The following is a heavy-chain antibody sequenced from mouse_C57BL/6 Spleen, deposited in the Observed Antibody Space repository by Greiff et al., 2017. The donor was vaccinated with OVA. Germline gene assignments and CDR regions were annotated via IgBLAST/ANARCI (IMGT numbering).Heavy chain of an antibody. CDR3: ARPYDGYYGGFAY. CDR2: ISDGGSYT. V-gene: IGHV5-4*03. CDR1: GFTFSSYA. D-gene: IGHD2-3*01. J-gene: IGHJ3*01. Sequence: EVKVEESGGGLVKPGGSLKLSCAASGFTFSSYAMSWVRQTPEKRLEWVATISDGGSYTYYPDNVKGRFTISRDNAKNNLYLQMSHLKSEDTAMYYCARPYDGYYGGFAYWGQGTLVTVSA.